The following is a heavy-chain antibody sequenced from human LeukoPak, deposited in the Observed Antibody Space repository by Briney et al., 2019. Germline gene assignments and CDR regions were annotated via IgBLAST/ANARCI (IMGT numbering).Heavy chain of an antibody. V-gene: IGHV3-48*04. CDR3: ARYDYNNYVGYYDH. J-gene: IGHJ4*02. D-gene: IGHD4-11*01. Sequence: GGSLRLSCAASGFTFITYSMNWVRQAPGKGLEWVSYISSSSSTIYYADSVKGRFTISRDNAKNSLYLQMNSLRAEDTALYYCARYDYNNYVGYYDHWGQGTLVTVSS. CDR2: ISSSSSTI. CDR1: GFTFITYS.